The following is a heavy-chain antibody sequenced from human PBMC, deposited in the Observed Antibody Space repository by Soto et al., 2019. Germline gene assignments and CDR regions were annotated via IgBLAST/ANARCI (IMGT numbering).Heavy chain of an antibody. V-gene: IGHV1-3*01. J-gene: IGHJ4*02. CDR1: GCTFTSYA. CDR3: ARQRVPNCIGSSCPYNYFDY. D-gene: IGHD2-15*01. CDR2: INAGNGNT. Sequence: GASVKVSCKASGCTFTSYAMHWVRQAPGQRLEWMGWINAGNGNTKYSQKFQGRVTITRDTSASTAYMELSSLKASDTAMYYCARQRVPNCIGSSCPYNYFDYWGQGTLVTVSS.